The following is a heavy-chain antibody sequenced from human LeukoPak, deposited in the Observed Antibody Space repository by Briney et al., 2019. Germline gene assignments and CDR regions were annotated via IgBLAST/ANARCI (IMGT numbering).Heavy chain of an antibody. Sequence: GGSLRLSCVASRFTFSTFAMNWVRQAPGKGLEWVGRIKSKIDDGTTAYAAPVQGRFTISRDDSKNTLYLQMDSLKTEDIAVYYCTTGPFDYWGQGTLVTVSS. CDR3: TTGPFDY. J-gene: IGHJ4*02. CDR1: RFTFSTFA. V-gene: IGHV3-15*07. CDR2: IKSKIDDGTT.